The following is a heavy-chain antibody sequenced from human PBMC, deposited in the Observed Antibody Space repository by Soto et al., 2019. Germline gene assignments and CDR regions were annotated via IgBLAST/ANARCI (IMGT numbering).Heavy chain of an antibody. CDR2: IYYSGST. Sequence: QLQLHESGPGLVKPSETLSLTCAVSGDSMSSSDYYWGWIRQPPGKGLEWIGSIYYSGSTYYNPSLQSRVAISVDTSKNQFSLKLKSVTAADTAIYYCARRTVNIRTFYSGLKTHYFDYWGQGAPVTVSS. V-gene: IGHV4-39*01. D-gene: IGHD6-19*01. J-gene: IGHJ4*02. CDR3: ARRTVNIRTFYSGLKTHYFDY. CDR1: GDSMSSSDYY.